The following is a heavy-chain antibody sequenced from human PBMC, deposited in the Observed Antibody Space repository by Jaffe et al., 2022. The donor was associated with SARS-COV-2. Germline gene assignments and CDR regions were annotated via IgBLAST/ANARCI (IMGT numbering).Heavy chain of an antibody. D-gene: IGHD3-10*01. CDR1: GGSISSGGYY. J-gene: IGHJ2*01. Sequence: QVQLQESGPGLVKPSQTLSLTCTVSGGSISSGGYYWSWIRQHPGKGLEWIGYIYYSGSTYYNPSLKSRVTISVDTSKNQFSLKLSSVTAADTAVYYCARDSDGSGSPRHWYFDLWGRGTLVTVSS. V-gene: IGHV4-31*03. CDR2: IYYSGST. CDR3: ARDSDGSGSPRHWYFDL.